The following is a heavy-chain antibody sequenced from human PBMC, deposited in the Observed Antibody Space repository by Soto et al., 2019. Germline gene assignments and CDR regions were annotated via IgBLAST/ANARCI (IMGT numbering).Heavy chain of an antibody. CDR1: GFTFSSYA. V-gene: IGHV3-23*01. D-gene: IGHD3-10*01. J-gene: IGHJ4*02. CDR2: ISGSGGST. CDR3: APHLWFGELYY. Sequence: EVQLLESGGGLVQPGGSLRLSCAASGFTFSSYAMSWVRQAPGKGLEWVSAISGSGGSTYYADSVKGRFTISGDNSKSTLYLQMNSLRAEDTAVYYCAPHLWFGELYYWGQGTLVTVSS.